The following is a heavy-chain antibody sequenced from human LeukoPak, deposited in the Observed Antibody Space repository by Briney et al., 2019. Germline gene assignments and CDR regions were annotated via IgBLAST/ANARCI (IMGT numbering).Heavy chain of an antibody. CDR3: AKDHDSQGWGADYYYYGMDV. Sequence: GGSLRLSCAASGLTVSSNYMSWVRQAPGKGLEWVSAISGSGGSTYYADSVKGRFTISRDNSKNTLYLQMNSLRAEDTAVYYCAKDHDSQGWGADYYYYGMDVWGQGTTVTVSS. CDR1: GLTVSSNY. CDR2: ISGSGGST. J-gene: IGHJ6*02. D-gene: IGHD1-26*01. V-gene: IGHV3-23*01.